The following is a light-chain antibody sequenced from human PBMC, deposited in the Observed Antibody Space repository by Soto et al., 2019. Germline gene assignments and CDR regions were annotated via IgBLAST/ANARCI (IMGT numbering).Light chain of an antibody. V-gene: IGLV2-14*03. Sequence: QPVLTQPASVSGSPGQSITISCTGTSSDVGGYDYVSWYQQHPGKAPKLIIYDVTRRPSGVSNRFSGSKSGNTASLAISGLQAEDEADYFCSSCTTSTTYVVFGGGTKLTVL. CDR2: DVT. CDR1: SSDVGGYDY. J-gene: IGLJ2*01. CDR3: SSCTTSTTYVV.